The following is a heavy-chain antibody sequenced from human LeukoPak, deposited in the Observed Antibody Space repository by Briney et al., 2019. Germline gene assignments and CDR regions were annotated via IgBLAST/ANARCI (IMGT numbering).Heavy chain of an antibody. CDR2: ISYDGSNK. CDR3: AKGRYQLLYGNAFDI. Sequence: GGSLRLSCAASGFTFSSYGMHWVRQAPGKGLEWVAVISYDGSNKYYADSVKGRFTISRDNSKNTLYLQMNSLRAEDTAVYYCAKGRYQLLYGNAFDIWGQGTMVTVSS. D-gene: IGHD2-2*02. CDR1: GFTFSSYG. J-gene: IGHJ3*02. V-gene: IGHV3-30*18.